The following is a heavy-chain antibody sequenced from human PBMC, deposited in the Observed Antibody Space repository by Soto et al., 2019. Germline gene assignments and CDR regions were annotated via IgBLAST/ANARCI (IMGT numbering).Heavy chain of an antibody. CDR3: ARDPGYDYVWGSPDPYYYYGMDV. Sequence: ASVKVSCKASGYTFTSYGISWVRQAPGQGLEWMGWISAYNGNTSYAQKLQGRVTMTTDTSTSTAYMELRSLRSDDTAVYYCARDPGYDYVWGSPDPYYYYGMDVWGQGTTVTVSS. CDR2: ISAYNGNT. V-gene: IGHV1-18*01. J-gene: IGHJ6*02. D-gene: IGHD3-16*01. CDR1: GYTFTSYG.